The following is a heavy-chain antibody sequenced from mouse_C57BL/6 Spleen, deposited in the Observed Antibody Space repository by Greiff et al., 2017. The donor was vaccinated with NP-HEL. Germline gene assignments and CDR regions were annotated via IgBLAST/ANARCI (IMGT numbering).Heavy chain of an antibody. CDR3: ARSPYGSRGSYAMDY. Sequence: QVQLQQSGSELVKPGASVKISCKASGYAFSSYWMNWVKQRPGKGLEWIGQIYPGDGDTNYNGKFKGKATLTADKSSSTAYMQLSSLTSEDSAVYFCARSPYGSRGSYAMDYWGQGTSVTVSS. CDR1: GYAFSSYW. V-gene: IGHV1-80*01. CDR2: IYPGDGDT. D-gene: IGHD1-1*01. J-gene: IGHJ4*01.